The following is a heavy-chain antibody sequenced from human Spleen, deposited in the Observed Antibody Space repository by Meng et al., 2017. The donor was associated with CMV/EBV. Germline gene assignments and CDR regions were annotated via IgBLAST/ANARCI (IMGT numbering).Heavy chain of an antibody. CDR1: GGSISSGSYY. Sequence: QVQLQESGPGLVKPSQTLSLTCTVSGGSISSGSYYWSWIRQPAGKGLKWLGRIYTSGSTNYNPSLKSRVTVSVDTSKNQFSLKLSSVTAADTAVYYCARAYYDFWSGYYTFDYWGQGTLVTVSS. CDR3: ARAYYDFWSGYYTFDY. CDR2: IYTSGST. J-gene: IGHJ4*02. V-gene: IGHV4-61*02. D-gene: IGHD3-3*01.